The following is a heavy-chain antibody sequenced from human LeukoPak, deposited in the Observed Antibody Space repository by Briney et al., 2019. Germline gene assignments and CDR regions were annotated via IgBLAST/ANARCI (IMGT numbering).Heavy chain of an antibody. CDR1: GFSFSDYY. V-gene: IGHV3-11*01. D-gene: IGHD1-20*01. J-gene: IGHJ4*02. CDR3: ASDIAGTSGDY. Sequence: GGSLRVSCSASGFSFSDYYMSWIRQAPGKGLEWISYITRSGTAIYYADSVRGRFTISRDNVKNSLYLQMDSLRDEDTAVYYCASDIAGTSGDYWGQGTLVSVSS. CDR2: ITRSGTAI.